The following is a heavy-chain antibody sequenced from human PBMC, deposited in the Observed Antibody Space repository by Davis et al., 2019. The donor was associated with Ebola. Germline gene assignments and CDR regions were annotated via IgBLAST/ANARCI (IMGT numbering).Heavy chain of an antibody. J-gene: IGHJ6*04. V-gene: IGHV3-23*01. CDR3: AKSGLSFGVVKYHYGMDV. CDR2: ISGSGGST. Sequence: GGSLRLSCVGSGFTFSSYSMNWVRQAPGKGLEWVSAISGSGGSTYYADSVKGRFTISRDNSKNTLYLQMNSLRAEDTAVYYCAKSGLSFGVVKYHYGMDVWGKGTTVTVSS. CDR1: GFTFSSYS. D-gene: IGHD3-3*01.